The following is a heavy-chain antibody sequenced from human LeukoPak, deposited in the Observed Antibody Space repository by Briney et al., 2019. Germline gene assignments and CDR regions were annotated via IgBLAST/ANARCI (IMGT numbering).Heavy chain of an antibody. J-gene: IGHJ4*02. CDR1: GFTVSSNY. Sequence: GGSLRLSWAASGFTVSSNYMNWVRQAPGKGLEWVSVIYGGGNIYYADSVKGRFTISRDSSKNTLYLQMNSLRAEDTAVYYCAKRRYCSGGSCYPGLPDFDYWGQGTLVTVSS. CDR3: AKRRYCSGGSCYPGLPDFDY. D-gene: IGHD2-15*01. V-gene: IGHV3-53*01. CDR2: IYGGGNI.